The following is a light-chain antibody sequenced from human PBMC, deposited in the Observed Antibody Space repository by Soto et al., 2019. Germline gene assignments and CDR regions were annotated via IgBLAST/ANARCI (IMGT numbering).Light chain of an antibody. J-gene: IGKJ2*01. CDR1: QSVGDSY. CDR3: QQYGSSVYT. CDR2: GVS. V-gene: IGKV3-20*01. Sequence: PGERATLSCRASQSVGDSYLAWYQQKPGQAPRLLIYGVSSRATGIPDRFSGSGSGTDFTLTISRLEPEDFAVYYCQQYGSSVYTFGQGTKLEIK.